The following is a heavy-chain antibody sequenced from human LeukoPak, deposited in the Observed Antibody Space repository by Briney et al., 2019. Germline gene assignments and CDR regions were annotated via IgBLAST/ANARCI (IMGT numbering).Heavy chain of an antibody. D-gene: IGHD6-13*01. J-gene: IGHJ4*02. Sequence: SVKVSCKASGYTFTSYAISWVRQAPGQGLEWMGGIIPIFGTANYAQKFQGRVTITADESTSTAYMELSSLRSEDTAVYYCAREAAAGTGYFDYWGQGTLVTVSS. CDR1: GYTFTSYA. CDR3: AREAAAGTGYFDY. V-gene: IGHV1-69*13. CDR2: IIPIFGTA.